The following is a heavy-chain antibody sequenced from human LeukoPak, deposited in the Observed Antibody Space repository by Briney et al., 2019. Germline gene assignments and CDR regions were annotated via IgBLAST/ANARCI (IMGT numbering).Heavy chain of an antibody. Sequence: GGSLRLSCAASGFTFSSYGMHWVRQAPGKGLEWVAVIWYDASNKYYADSVKGRFTISRDNSKNTLYLQMNSLRDDDTAVYYCVRGVGVSRFNYLDSWGQGTLVIVSS. CDR1: GFTFSSYG. J-gene: IGHJ4*02. D-gene: IGHD6-13*01. CDR3: VRGVGVSRFNYLDS. CDR2: IWYDASNK. V-gene: IGHV3-33*08.